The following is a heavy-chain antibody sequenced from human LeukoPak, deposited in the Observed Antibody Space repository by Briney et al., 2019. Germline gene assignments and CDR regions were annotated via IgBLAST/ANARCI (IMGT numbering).Heavy chain of an antibody. D-gene: IGHD2-2*01. CDR2: ISYDGSNK. Sequence: GRSLRLSRAASGFTFSSYAMHWVRQAPGKGLEWVAVISYDGSNKYYADSVKGRFTISRDNSKNTLYLQRNSLRAEDTAVYYCARDGTENCSSTSCYYYYYGMDVWGQGTTVTVSS. J-gene: IGHJ6*02. V-gene: IGHV3-30*04. CDR1: GFTFSSYA. CDR3: ARDGTENCSSTSCYYYYYGMDV.